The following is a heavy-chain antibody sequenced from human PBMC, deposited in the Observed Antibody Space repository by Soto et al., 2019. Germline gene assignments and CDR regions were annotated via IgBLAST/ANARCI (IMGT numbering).Heavy chain of an antibody. V-gene: IGHV1-18*01. Sequence: QVQLVQSGAEVKMPGASVKVSCKASGYTFINYGIGWVRQAPGQGLEWMGWISAYNGNLNYAQKIQGRVTMTTDASTTTAYMELRSLRSDDTAVYYCARDGISGAEPFEIWGQGTMVTVSS. J-gene: IGHJ3*02. CDR2: ISAYNGNL. CDR1: GYTFINYG. CDR3: ARDGISGAEPFEI. D-gene: IGHD1-20*01.